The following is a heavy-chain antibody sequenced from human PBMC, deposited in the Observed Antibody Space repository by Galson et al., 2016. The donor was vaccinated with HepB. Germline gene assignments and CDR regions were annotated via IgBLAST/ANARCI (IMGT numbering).Heavy chain of an antibody. CDR2: INPSGGSA. CDR1: GYTFTSYY. V-gene: IGHV1-46*01. D-gene: IGHD2-15*01. J-gene: IGHJ4*02. CDR3: ARIGSNHNFDY. Sequence: SVKVSCKASGYTFTSYYMHWVRQAPGQGLEWMGIINPSGGSATYAQKFQGRVTMTRDTSTSTVYMELSRLRSDDTAVYYCARIGSNHNFDYWGQGTLVTVSS.